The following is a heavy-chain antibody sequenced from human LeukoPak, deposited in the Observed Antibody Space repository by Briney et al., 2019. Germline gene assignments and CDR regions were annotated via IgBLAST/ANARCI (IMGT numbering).Heavy chain of an antibody. V-gene: IGHV4-59*01. CDR3: ARGTYYDILTGESHYYGMDV. Sequence: KPSETLSLTCTVSGGSISSYYWSGIRQPPGKGLEWIGYIYYSGSTNYNPSLKSRVTISVDTSKNQFSLKLSSVTAADTAVYYCARGTYYDILTGESHYYGMDVWGQGTTVTVSS. D-gene: IGHD3-9*01. CDR1: GGSISSYY. J-gene: IGHJ6*02. CDR2: IYYSGST.